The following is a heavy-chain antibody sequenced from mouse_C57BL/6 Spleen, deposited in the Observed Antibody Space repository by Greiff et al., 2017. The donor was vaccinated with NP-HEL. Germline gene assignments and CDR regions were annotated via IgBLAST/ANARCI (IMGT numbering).Heavy chain of an antibody. CDR3: ARGDSSGYLAY. CDR1: GFTFSSYA. D-gene: IGHD3-2*02. V-gene: IGHV5-4*01. CDR2: ISDGGSYT. Sequence: EVHLVESGGGLVKPGGSLKLSCAASGFTFSSYAMSWVRQTPEKRLAWVATISDGGSYTYYPDNVKGRFTISRDNAKNNLYLQMSHLKSEDTAMYYCARGDSSGYLAYWGQGTLVTVSA. J-gene: IGHJ3*01.